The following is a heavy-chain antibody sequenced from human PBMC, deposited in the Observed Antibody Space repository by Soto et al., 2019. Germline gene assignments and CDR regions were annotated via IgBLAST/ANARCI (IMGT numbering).Heavy chain of an antibody. D-gene: IGHD2-21*02. V-gene: IGHV3-74*01. CDR3: ARGDKGALDM. J-gene: IGHJ3*02. CDR1: GFTFSYYW. CDR2: IHSDGSST. Sequence: EVQLVESGGVLVQPGGSLRLSCAASGFTFSYYWMHWVRQAPGQGLVWVSRIHSDGSSTTYADSVKGRFTISRDNAKNTLYLQMNSLRAEDTAVSYCARGDKGALDMWGQGTMFSVSS.